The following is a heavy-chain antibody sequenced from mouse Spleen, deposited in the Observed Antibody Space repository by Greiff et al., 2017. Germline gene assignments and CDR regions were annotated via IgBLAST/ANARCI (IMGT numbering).Heavy chain of an antibody. Sequence: EVKLMESGAELVRPGASVKLSCTASGFNIKDDYMHWVKQRPEQGLEWIGWIDPENGDTEYASKFQGKATITADTSSNTAYLQLSSLTSEDTAVYYCTTGSHYWGQGTTLTVSS. V-gene: IGHV14-4*01. CDR3: TTGSHY. J-gene: IGHJ2*01. CDR2: IDPENGDT. CDR1: GFNIKDDY.